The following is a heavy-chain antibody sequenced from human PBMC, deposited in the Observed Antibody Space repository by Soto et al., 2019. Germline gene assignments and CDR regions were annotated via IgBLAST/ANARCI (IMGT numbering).Heavy chain of an antibody. J-gene: IGHJ4*02. D-gene: IGHD3-10*01. CDR3: ARADTMVRGVITPVDY. CDR1: GYTFTSYG. Sequence: ASVKVSCKASGYTFTSYGISWVRQAPGQGLEWTGWISAYNGNTNYAQKLQGRVTMTTDTSTSTAYMELRSLRSDDTAVYYCARADTMVRGVITPVDYWGQGTLVTVS. V-gene: IGHV1-18*04. CDR2: ISAYNGNT.